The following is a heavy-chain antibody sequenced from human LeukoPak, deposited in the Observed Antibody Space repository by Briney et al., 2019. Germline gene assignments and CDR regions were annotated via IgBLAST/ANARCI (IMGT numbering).Heavy chain of an antibody. Sequence: ASVKVSCKASGYRLIDYYLHWVRQAPGQGLEWMGWNNPNSGVTNYAQKFQGRVTMTRDTSISTAYMELSRLSSDDTAVYYCVRDHDTTLDYWGQGTLITVSS. J-gene: IGHJ4*02. CDR2: NNPNSGVT. V-gene: IGHV1-2*02. CDR3: VRDHDTTLDY. D-gene: IGHD1-26*01. CDR1: GYRLIDYY.